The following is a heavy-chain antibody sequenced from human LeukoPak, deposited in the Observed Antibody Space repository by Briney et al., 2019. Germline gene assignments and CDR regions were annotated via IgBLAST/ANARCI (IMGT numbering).Heavy chain of an antibody. CDR3: ARGESSGYSYYFDY. CDR2: ILYSGST. CDR1: GGSLSSYF. J-gene: IGHJ4*02. Sequence: SETLSLTCTVSGGSLSSYFWSWIRQPPGKGLEWIGSILYSGSTNYNPSLKSRVTISIDTSKKQFSLKVTSVTAADTAVYYCARGESSGYSYYFDYWGQGTLVTVSS. V-gene: IGHV4-59*01. D-gene: IGHD3-22*01.